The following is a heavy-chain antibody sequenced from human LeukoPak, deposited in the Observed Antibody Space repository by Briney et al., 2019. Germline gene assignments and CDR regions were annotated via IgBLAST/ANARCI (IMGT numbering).Heavy chain of an antibody. CDR2: ISAYNGNT. CDR1: GYTFTSYG. J-gene: IGHJ4*02. D-gene: IGHD3-22*01. Sequence: ASVKVSCKASGYTFTSYGISWVRQAPGQGLEWMGWISAYNGNTNYAQKLQGRVTMTTDTSTSTAYMELRSLRSDDTAVYYCARGELIYDSSGGRLDYWGQGTLVTVSS. CDR3: ARGELIYDSSGGRLDY. V-gene: IGHV1-18*01.